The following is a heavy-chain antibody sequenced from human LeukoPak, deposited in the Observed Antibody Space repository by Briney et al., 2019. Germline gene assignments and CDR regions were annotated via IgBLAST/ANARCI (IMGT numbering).Heavy chain of an antibody. J-gene: IGHJ4*02. V-gene: IGHV4-59*01. CDR3: TRGAGWLIDY. CDR2: IYDSGTT. Sequence: SETLSLTCTVSGGSFGNYYWSWIRQPPGKGLEWIGYIYDSGTTNYNPSLKSRVTISVDTSKNQFSLKLNSVTTADTAVYYCTRGAGWLIDYWGQGILVTVSS. CDR1: GGSFGNYY. D-gene: IGHD3-16*01.